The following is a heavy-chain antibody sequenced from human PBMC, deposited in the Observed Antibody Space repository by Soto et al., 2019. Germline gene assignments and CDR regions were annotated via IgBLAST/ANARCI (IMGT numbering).Heavy chain of an antibody. CDR3: ARGRLLYFDSRGAFDI. CDR1: GGSISSYY. CDR2: IYYSGST. D-gene: IGHD3-22*01. V-gene: IGHV4-59*01. J-gene: IGHJ3*02. Sequence: QVQLQESGPGLVKPSETLSLTCTVSGGSISSYYWSWIRQPPGKGLEWIGYIYYSGSTNYDPSLKGQVATSVDTSMIQYSLMLSSVTAAFTAVYYCARGRLLYFDSRGAFDIWGQGTMVVVSS.